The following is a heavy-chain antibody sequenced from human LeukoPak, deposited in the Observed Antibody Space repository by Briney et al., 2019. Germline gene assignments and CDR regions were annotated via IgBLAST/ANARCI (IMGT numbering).Heavy chain of an antibody. CDR3: ARRVTNCYWYFDY. V-gene: IGHV5-51*01. CDR1: GYTFTSYW. CDR2: IFPGDSDT. Sequence: GASLQISCQGSGYTFTSYWIGWVRPMPGKGLEWMGIIFPGDSDTRYSPSFQGQVTISADKSISTAYLQWSSLKASDTAIYYCARRVTNCYWYFDYWGQGTLVTVSS. J-gene: IGHJ4*02. D-gene: IGHD3-10*01.